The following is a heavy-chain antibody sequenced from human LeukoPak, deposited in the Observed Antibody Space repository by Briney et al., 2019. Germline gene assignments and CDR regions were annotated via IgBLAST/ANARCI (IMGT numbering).Heavy chain of an antibody. CDR2: IYVTGT. D-gene: IGHD3-16*02. J-gene: IGHJ6*03. Sequence: SETLSLTCTGSGRSIGTYYWSWVRQSPGTGLERIGHIYVTGTRYNPYLQSRVTFSVDRSRNQFFLKMTSVTAADTAVYYCARHIGGGIEDMDVWGRGTKVTVSS. CDR3: ARHIGGGIEDMDV. V-gene: IGHV4-59*08. CDR1: GRSIGTYY.